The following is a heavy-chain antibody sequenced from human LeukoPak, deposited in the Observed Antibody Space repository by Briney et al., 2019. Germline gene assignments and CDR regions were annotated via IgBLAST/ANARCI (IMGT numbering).Heavy chain of an antibody. V-gene: IGHV1-69*13. CDR2: IIPIFGTA. CDR3: ATSGYCDHIFDY. Sequence: SVKVSCKASGGTFSSYAISWVRQAPGQGLEWMGGIIPIFGTANYAQKFQGRVTITADESTSTAYMELSSLRSEDTAVYYCATSGYCDHIFDYWGQGTLVTVSS. CDR1: GGTFSSYA. J-gene: IGHJ4*02. D-gene: IGHD6-25*01.